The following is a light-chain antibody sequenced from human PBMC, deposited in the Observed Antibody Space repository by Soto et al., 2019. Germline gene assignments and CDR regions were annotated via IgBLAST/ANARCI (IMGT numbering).Light chain of an antibody. CDR3: QQSYRAST. Sequence: DIQMTQSPSSLSASVGDRVTITCRASQSIDSYLNWYQQKPGRAPKLLIYGASTLKSGVPSRFSGTGSGTDFTLTISSLQPEDFATYYCQQSYRASTFGQGTKVEIK. V-gene: IGKV1-39*01. CDR2: GAS. CDR1: QSIDSY. J-gene: IGKJ1*01.